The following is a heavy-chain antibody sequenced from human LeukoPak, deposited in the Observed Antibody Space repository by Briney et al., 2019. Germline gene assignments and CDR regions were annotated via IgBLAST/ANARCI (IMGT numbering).Heavy chain of an antibody. CDR3: AKILSSVTTLWYFDL. CDR1: GFTFSSYG. Sequence: GGSLRLSCAASGFTFSSYGMSWVRQAPGKGLEWVSAISGSGGSTYYADSVKGRFTISRDNSKNTVYLQMNGLRAEDTAVFYCAKILSSVTTLWYFDLWGRGTLVTVSS. V-gene: IGHV3-23*01. D-gene: IGHD4-17*01. J-gene: IGHJ2*01. CDR2: ISGSGGST.